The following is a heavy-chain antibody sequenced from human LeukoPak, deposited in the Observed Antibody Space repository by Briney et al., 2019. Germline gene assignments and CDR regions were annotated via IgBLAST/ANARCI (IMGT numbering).Heavy chain of an antibody. CDR3: PKDLYSYYYASSGYSWGAFDI. CDR2: ISGSGGST. CDR1: GFTFSSYA. D-gene: IGHD3-22*01. V-gene: IGHV3-23*01. Sequence: GGSLRLSCAASGFTFSSYAMSWVRQAPGKGLEWVSAISGSGGSTYYADSVKGRFTISRDNSKNTLYLQMHSLRAEDTAVYYCPKDLYSYYYASSGYSWGAFDIWGQGTMVTVSS. J-gene: IGHJ3*02.